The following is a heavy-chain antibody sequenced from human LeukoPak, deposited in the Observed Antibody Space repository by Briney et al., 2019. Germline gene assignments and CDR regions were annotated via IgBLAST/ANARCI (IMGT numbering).Heavy chain of an antibody. CDR3: AKGSRAQGYYLDF. CDR2: ISGSGGST. J-gene: IGHJ4*02. D-gene: IGHD3-10*01. CDR1: GFTFSNYA. Sequence: PGGSLRLSCAASGFTFSNYAMSWVRQAPGKGLEWVSTISGSGGSTYYADSVKGRFTISRDNSKNTLYLQMNSLRAEDTAAYYCAKGSRAQGYYLDFWGQGTLVTVSS. V-gene: IGHV3-23*01.